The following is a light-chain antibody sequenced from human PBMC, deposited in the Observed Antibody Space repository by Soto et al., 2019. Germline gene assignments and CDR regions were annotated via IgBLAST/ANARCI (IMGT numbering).Light chain of an antibody. CDR1: SSDVGGYNY. Sequence: QSALTQPASVSGSPGQSIAISCTGTSSDVGGYNYVSWYQQHPGKTPNLMIYDVSNRPSGVSNRFSGSKSSNTASLTISGLQAEDEADYYCSSYTSSSTWVFGGGTKLTVL. V-gene: IGLV2-14*01. CDR2: DVS. J-gene: IGLJ3*02. CDR3: SSYTSSSTWV.